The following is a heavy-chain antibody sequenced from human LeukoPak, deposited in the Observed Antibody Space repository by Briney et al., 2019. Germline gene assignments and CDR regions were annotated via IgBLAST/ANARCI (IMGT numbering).Heavy chain of an antibody. Sequence: GASVKVSCKASGYTFTSYGISWVRQAPGQGLEWMGWISAYNGNTNYAQKLQGRVTMTTDTSTNTAYMELRSLRSDDTAVYYCARVRDDSYPGNWYYYYYMDVWGKGTTVNVSS. CDR1: GYTFTSYG. CDR3: ARVRDDSYPGNWYYYYYMDV. D-gene: IGHD3-22*01. V-gene: IGHV1-18*01. J-gene: IGHJ6*03. CDR2: ISAYNGNT.